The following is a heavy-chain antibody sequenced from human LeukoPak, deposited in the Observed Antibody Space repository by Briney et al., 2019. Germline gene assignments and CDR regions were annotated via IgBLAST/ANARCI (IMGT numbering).Heavy chain of an antibody. D-gene: IGHD3-3*01. V-gene: IGHV1-2*02. CDR3: ARDPTIFGVVSNWFDP. CDR2: INPNSGGT. J-gene: IGHJ5*02. Sequence: ASVMVSCKASGYTFTGYYMHWVRQAPGQGLEWMGWINPNSGGTNYAQKFQGRVTMTRDTSISTAYMELSRLRSDDTAVYYCARDPTIFGVVSNWFDPWGQGTLVTVS. CDR1: GYTFTGYY.